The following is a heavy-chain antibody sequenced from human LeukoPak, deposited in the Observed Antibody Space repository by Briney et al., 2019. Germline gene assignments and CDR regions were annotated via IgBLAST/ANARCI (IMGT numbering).Heavy chain of an antibody. Sequence: GGSLRLSCAASGFTVSSNYMSWVRQAPGKGLEWVSVIYSVGSTYYADSVKGRFTISRDNSKNTLYLQMNSLRAEDTAVYYCASLQYRGFRPRIFYYWGQGTLVTVSS. CDR2: IYSVGST. CDR1: GFTVSSNY. J-gene: IGHJ4*02. V-gene: IGHV3-53*01. CDR3: ASLQYRGFRPRIFYY. D-gene: IGHD2-2*01.